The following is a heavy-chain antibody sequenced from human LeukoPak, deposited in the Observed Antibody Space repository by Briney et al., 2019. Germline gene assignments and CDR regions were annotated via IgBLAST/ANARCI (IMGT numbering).Heavy chain of an antibody. CDR1: GFTFSSYA. CDR2: ISYDGSNK. V-gene: IGHV3-30*04. D-gene: IGHD4-17*01. Sequence: GGSLRLSCAASGFTFSSYAMHWVRQAPGKGLEWVAVISYDGSNKYYADSAKGRLTISRDNSKNTLYLQMNSLRAEDTAVYYCAREPTDDYGDQTFDYWGQGTLVTVSS. CDR3: AREPTDDYGDQTFDY. J-gene: IGHJ4*02.